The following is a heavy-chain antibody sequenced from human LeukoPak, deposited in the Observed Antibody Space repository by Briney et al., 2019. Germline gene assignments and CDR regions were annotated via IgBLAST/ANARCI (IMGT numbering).Heavy chain of an antibody. Sequence: GESLKISCKGSGYSFTTYWIGWVRQMPGKGLEWIGIIFPGDSDTTYSPSLQGQVTISADKSINTAYLQWSSLRASDTAMYYCARHQDGDHEYYFDYWGQGTLVTVSS. CDR2: IFPGDSDT. D-gene: IGHD4-17*01. V-gene: IGHV5-51*01. CDR1: GYSFTTYW. CDR3: ARHQDGDHEYYFDY. J-gene: IGHJ4*02.